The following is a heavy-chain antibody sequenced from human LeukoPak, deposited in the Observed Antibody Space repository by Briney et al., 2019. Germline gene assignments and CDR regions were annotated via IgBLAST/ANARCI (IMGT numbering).Heavy chain of an antibody. V-gene: IGHV3-30*18. D-gene: IGHD6-13*01. J-gene: IGHJ1*01. CDR1: GFTFSSHG. CDR3: AKESGSRSYRAYFPH. CDR2: ISYDGSTK. Sequence: GRSLRLSCAASGFTFSSHGMQWVRQAPGKGLEWVAVISYDGSTKYYADSVKGRFTISRDNSKSTLYLQMNSLRAEDTAVYYCAKESGSRSYRAYFPHWGQGTLVTVSS.